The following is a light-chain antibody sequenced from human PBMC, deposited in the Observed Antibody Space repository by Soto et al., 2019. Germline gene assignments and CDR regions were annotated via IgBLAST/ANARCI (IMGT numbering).Light chain of an antibody. CDR2: GAS. CDR3: QQYNNWPRT. CDR1: QSVGNN. V-gene: IGKV3-15*01. Sequence: EIVMTQSAGRLSGSPGERVTVSCMASQSVGNNLAWYQQTPGQPPWLLISGASTSATGIPARFSGSGSGTEFTLTLCSLHSEDFALYYSQQYNNWPRTFGQGTNV. J-gene: IGKJ1*01.